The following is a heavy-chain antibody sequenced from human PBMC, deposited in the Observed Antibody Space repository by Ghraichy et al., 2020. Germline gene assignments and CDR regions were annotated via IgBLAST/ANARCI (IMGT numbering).Heavy chain of an antibody. Sequence: GESLNISCAASGFTVSSNYMSWVRQAPGKGLEWVSLTYTGGNTHHADSVRGRFTISRDNSKNTLYLQMNSLRAEDTAVYYCAGGESGSGWYDGTNYWGQGTLVTVSS. D-gene: IGHD6-19*01. CDR3: AGGESGSGWYDGTNY. CDR2: TYTGGNT. J-gene: IGHJ4*02. V-gene: IGHV3-53*01. CDR1: GFTVSSNY.